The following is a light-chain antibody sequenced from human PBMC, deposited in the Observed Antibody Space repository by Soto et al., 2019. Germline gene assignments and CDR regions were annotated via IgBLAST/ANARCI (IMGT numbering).Light chain of an antibody. CDR1: QSISSW. J-gene: IGKJ4*01. CDR2: KAS. Sequence: DIQMTQSPSTLSASVGDRVTITCRASQSISSWLAWYQQKPGKAPKLLIYKASTLESGVPSRFSGSGSGTEFTLTISSLQPDDFTTYYCQQYNSYPLTFGGGTKVEIK. V-gene: IGKV1-5*03. CDR3: QQYNSYPLT.